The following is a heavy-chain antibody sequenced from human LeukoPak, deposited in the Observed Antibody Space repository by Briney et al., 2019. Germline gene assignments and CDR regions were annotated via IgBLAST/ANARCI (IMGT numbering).Heavy chain of an antibody. CDR2: ISYDGSNK. V-gene: IGHV3-30*04. CDR1: GFTFSSYA. D-gene: IGHD4-17*01. J-gene: IGHJ4*02. CDR3: ARDHDYGDYRQCYFDY. Sequence: GGSLRLSCAASGFTFSSYAMHWVRQAPGKGLEWVAVISYDGSNKYYADSVKGRFTISRDNSKNTLYLQMNSLRSEDTAVYYCARDHDYGDYRQCYFDYWGQGTLVTVSS.